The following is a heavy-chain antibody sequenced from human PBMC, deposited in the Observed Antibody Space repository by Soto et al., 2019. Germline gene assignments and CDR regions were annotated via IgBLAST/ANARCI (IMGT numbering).Heavy chain of an antibody. J-gene: IGHJ6*02. CDR3: ASPCTGCMGADGMDV. V-gene: IGHV5-10-1*01. Sequence: SGESLKISCKGSGYSFISYWISWVRQMPGKGLEWMGRIDPSDSYTDYSPSFQGHVTISADRSTNTIYLQWSSLKASDTAMYYCASPCTGCMGADGMDVWGQGTTVTVSS. CDR2: IDPSDSYT. D-gene: IGHD2-2*01. CDR1: GYSFISYW.